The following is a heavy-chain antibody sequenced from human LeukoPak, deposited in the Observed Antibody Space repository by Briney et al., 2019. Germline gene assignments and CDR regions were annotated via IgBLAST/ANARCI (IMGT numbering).Heavy chain of an antibody. CDR1: GGSISNDH. J-gene: IGHJ4*02. D-gene: IGHD3-10*01. CDR2: ILTSGTT. CDR3: ARLRVSGTYLYYFDF. V-gene: IGHV4-4*09. Sequence: PSETLSLTCNVSGGSISNDHWSWIRQPPGKELEWIGYILTSGTTNYNPSLKSRVAILVDTSKNQVSLKLSSVTAADTAIYFCARLRVSGTYLYYFDFWGQGILVTVSS.